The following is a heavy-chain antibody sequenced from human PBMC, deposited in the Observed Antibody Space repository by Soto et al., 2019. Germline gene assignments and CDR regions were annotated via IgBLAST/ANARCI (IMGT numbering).Heavy chain of an antibody. V-gene: IGHV1-18*01. CDR1: GYTFTSYG. CDR3: AREGYSSGWYESPEYFQH. CDR2: ISAYNGNT. Sequence: ASVKVSWKASGYTFTSYGISWVRQAPGQGLEWMGWISAYNGNTNYAQKLQGRVTMTTDTSTSTAYMELRSLRSDDTAVYYCAREGYSSGWYESPEYFQHWGQGTLVTVSS. J-gene: IGHJ1*01. D-gene: IGHD6-19*01.